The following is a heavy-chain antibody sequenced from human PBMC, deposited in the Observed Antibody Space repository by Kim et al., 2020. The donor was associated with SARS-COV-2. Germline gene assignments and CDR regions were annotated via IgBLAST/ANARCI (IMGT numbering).Heavy chain of an antibody. V-gene: IGHV3-15*04. CDR2: IERKRDGGAT. CDR3: ASTPLGYCSGSSCYSYFDS. D-gene: IGHD2-2*01. CDR1: GFTFSYAW. J-gene: IGHJ4*02. Sequence: GGSLRLSCAASGFTFSYAWMNWVRQAPGKVLEWIGRIERKRDGGATVHAAPVKDRFTISRDDLTNTLYLQMNSLKTEDAAVYYCASTPLGYCSGSSCYSYFDSWGQGTLVTVSS.